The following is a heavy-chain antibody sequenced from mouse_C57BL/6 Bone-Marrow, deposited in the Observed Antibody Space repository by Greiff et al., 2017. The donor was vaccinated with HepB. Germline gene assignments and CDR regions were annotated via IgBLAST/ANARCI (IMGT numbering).Heavy chain of an antibody. CDR1: GYTFTDYE. CDR2: IDPETGGT. V-gene: IGHV1-15*01. CDR3: TRSHYYGSSYPFAY. J-gene: IGHJ3*01. D-gene: IGHD1-1*01. Sequence: VQLQQSGAELVRPGASVTLSCKASGYTFTDYEMHWVKQTPVHGLEWIGAIDPETGGTAYNQKFKGKAILTADKSSSTAYMELRSLTSEDSAVYYCTRSHYYGSSYPFAYWAKGLWSLSLQ.